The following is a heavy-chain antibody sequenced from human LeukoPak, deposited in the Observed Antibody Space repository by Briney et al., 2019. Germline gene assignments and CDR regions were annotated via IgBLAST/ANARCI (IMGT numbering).Heavy chain of an antibody. CDR1: GYTFTSYS. CDR2: ISTFNGNT. CDR3: ARGNWNDPKVHSDH. V-gene: IGHV1-18*01. D-gene: IGHD1-1*01. J-gene: IGHJ4*02. Sequence: ASLKVSCNASGYTFTSYSITWVRQAPGQGLEWMAWISTFNGNTKYAQKLQGGVTMTTDTSTSTAYMEMRSLRADDTAVYYCARGNWNDPKVHSDHWRQATMVTVRS.